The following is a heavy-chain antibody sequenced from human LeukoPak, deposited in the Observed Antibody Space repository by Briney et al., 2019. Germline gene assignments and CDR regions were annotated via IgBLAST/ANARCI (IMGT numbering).Heavy chain of an antibody. CDR2: IYYSGST. D-gene: IGHD2-8*01. CDR3: ARTNGYYYYYGMDV. J-gene: IGHJ6*02. V-gene: IGHV4-59*01. CDR1: GGSISSYY. Sequence: SETLSLTCTASGGSISSYYWSWIRQPPGKGLEWIGYIYYSGSTNYNPSLKSRVTISVDTSKKQFSLILSSVTAADTAVYYCARTNGYYYYYGMDVWGQGTTVTVSS.